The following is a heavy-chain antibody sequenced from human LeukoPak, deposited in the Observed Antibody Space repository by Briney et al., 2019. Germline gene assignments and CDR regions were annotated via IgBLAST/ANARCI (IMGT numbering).Heavy chain of an antibody. Sequence: PSETLSLTCTVSGGPIISHYWTWIRQSPVKRLEWIGDISNSGSTSYNPSLKSRVTISIDTSKNQFSLKLSSVTAADTAVYYCGRDALVGYLSFYYMDVWGKGTTVTVSS. CDR3: GRDALVGYLSFYYMDV. CDR1: GGPIISHY. J-gene: IGHJ6*03. CDR2: ISNSGST. D-gene: IGHD2-15*01. V-gene: IGHV4-59*11.